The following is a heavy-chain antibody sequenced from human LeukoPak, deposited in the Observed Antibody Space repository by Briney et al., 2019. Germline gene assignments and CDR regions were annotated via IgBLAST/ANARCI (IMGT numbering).Heavy chain of an antibody. Sequence: ASVKVSCKASGYTFTSYGISWVRQAPGQGLEWMGWISAYNGNTNYAQKLQGRVTMTTDTSTSTAYTELRSLRSDDTAVYYCARAPLITIFGVVTPLMYYYGMDVWGQGTTVTVSS. CDR3: ARAPLITIFGVVTPLMYYYGMDV. V-gene: IGHV1-18*01. J-gene: IGHJ6*02. D-gene: IGHD3-3*01. CDR2: ISAYNGNT. CDR1: GYTFTSYG.